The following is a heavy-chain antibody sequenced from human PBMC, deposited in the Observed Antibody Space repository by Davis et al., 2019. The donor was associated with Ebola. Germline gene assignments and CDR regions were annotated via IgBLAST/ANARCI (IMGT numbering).Heavy chain of an antibody. J-gene: IGHJ5*02. D-gene: IGHD2-21*01. CDR2: INHSGST. CDR3: ARFPVVVIATQYNWFDP. Sequence: MPGGSLRLSCTVSGGSISSYYSSWIRQPPGKGLEWIGEINHSGSTNYNPSLKSRVTISVDTSKNQFSLKLSSVTAADTAVYYCARFPVVVIATQYNWFDPWGQGTLVTVSS. V-gene: IGHV4-34*01. CDR1: GGSISSYY.